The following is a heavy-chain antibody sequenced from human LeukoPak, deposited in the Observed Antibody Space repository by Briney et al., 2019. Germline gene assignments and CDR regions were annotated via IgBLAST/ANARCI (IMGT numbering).Heavy chain of an antibody. D-gene: IGHD3-3*01. J-gene: IGHJ4*02. CDR2: IKQDGSEK. CDR3: TRDVLLHPGDDY. V-gene: IGHV3-7*04. Sequence: GGSLRLSCAASGFTFSRYWMTWVRQAPGKGLEWVANIKQDGSEKCYVDSVKGRFTVSRDNAKNSLYLQMNSLRAEDTAVYFCTRDVLLHPGDDYWGQGTLVTVSS. CDR1: GFTFSRYW.